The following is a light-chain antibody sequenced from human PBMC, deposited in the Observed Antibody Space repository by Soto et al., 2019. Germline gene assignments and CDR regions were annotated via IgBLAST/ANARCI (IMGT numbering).Light chain of an antibody. CDR2: EVT. CDR3: FSFTPALPHL. V-gene: IGLV2-14*01. CDR1: SSDIGAYDY. J-gene: IGLJ1*01. Sequence: QSVLTQPASVSGSPGQSITISCTGTSSDIGAYDYVSWFQQHPDKAPKLMISEVTNRPSGVSDRFSGSKSGNAASLTISGLQAEDEAYYFCFSFTPALPHLFGTGTKFTVL.